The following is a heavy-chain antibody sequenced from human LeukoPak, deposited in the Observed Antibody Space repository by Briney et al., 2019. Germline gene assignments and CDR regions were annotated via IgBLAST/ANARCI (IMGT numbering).Heavy chain of an antibody. CDR1: GGSISSGGYS. D-gene: IGHD4-17*01. CDR2: IYHDGST. CDR3: AKYYGDYVAAFDI. J-gene: IGHJ3*02. Sequence: SETLSLTCAVSGGSISSGGYSWNWIRQPPGKGLEWIGYIYHDGSTYYSPSFKSRVAISVDGSKNHFSLRLSSVTAADTAVYYCAKYYGDYVAAFDIWGQGTMVTVSS. V-gene: IGHV4-30-2*01.